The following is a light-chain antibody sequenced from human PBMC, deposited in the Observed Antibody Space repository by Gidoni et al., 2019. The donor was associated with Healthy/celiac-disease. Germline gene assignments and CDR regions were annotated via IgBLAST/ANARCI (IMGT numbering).Light chain of an antibody. CDR2: AAS. J-gene: IGKJ2*03. CDR1: QSISSY. Sequence: DIQMTQSPSSLSASVGDRVTITCRASQSISSYLNWYQQKPGKAPKLLIYAASSLQSGAPSRFSGSGSGTDFTLTISSLQPEDFATYYCQQSYSTPRSFGQGTKLEIK. V-gene: IGKV1-39*01. CDR3: QQSYSTPRS.